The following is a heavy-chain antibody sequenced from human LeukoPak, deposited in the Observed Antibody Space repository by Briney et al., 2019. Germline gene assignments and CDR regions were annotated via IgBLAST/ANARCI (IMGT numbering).Heavy chain of an antibody. CDR3: ARGIDVDTAMVTTGYYFDY. J-gene: IGHJ4*02. Sequence: SVKVSCKASGGTFSSYAISWVRQAPGQGLEWMGGIIPIFGTANYAQKFQGRVTITADESTSTAYVELSSLRSEDTAVYYCARGIDVDTAMVTTGYYFDYWGQGTLVTVSS. CDR1: GGTFSSYA. D-gene: IGHD5-18*01. V-gene: IGHV1-69*13. CDR2: IIPIFGTA.